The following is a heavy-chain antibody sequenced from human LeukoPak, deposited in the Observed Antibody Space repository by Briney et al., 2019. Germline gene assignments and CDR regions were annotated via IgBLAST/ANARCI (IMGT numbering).Heavy chain of an antibody. V-gene: IGHV3-23*01. CDR2: ISGSGSGT. Sequence: HPGGSLRLSCAASGFTLSSYAMSWVRQAPGKGLEWVSGISGSGSGTYYADSVKGRFTISRDNSRNTLYLQMNSLRAEDTAVYYCVKGGLWVDFDYWGQGTLVTVSS. CDR1: GFTLSSYA. CDR3: VKGGLWVDFDY. J-gene: IGHJ4*02. D-gene: IGHD3-16*01.